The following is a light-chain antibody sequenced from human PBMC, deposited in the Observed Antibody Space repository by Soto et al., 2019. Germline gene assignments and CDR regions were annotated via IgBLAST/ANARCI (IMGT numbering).Light chain of an antibody. V-gene: IGLV2-8*01. CDR1: SSDVGGYNY. Sequence: QSVLTQPPSASGSPGQSVTISCTGTSSDVGGYNYVSWYQQDPGKAPKLMIYEVSKRPSGVPDRFSGSKSGNTASLTVSGLQAEDEADSYCCSYAGTPNLVFGGGTKLTVL. CDR3: CSYAGTPNLV. J-gene: IGLJ2*01. CDR2: EVS.